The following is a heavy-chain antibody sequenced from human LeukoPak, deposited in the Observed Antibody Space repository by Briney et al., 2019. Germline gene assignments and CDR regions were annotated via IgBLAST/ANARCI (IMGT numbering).Heavy chain of an antibody. D-gene: IGHD3-10*01. CDR3: ARGDYYGSGSPKGFDY. CDR1: GYTFTSYD. J-gene: IGHJ4*02. V-gene: IGHV1-69*06. CDR2: IIPIFGTA. Sequence: GASVKVSCKASGYTFTSYDINWVRQATGQGLEWMGGIIPIFGTANYAQKFQGRVTITADKSTSTAYMELSSLRSEDTAVYYCARGDYYGSGSPKGFDYWGQGTLVTVSS.